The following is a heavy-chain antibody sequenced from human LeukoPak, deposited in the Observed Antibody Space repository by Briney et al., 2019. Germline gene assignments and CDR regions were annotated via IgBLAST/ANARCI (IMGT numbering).Heavy chain of an antibody. CDR1: GFTFSSYG. J-gene: IGHJ5*02. CDR3: AKDHIAVADTLGWFDP. V-gene: IGHV3-30*18. CDR2: ISNDESNK. D-gene: IGHD6-19*01. Sequence: GGSLRLSCAASGFTFSSYGIHWVRQAPGKGLEWVAFISNDESNKYYEDSVKGRFTISRDNSKNMLYLQMNSLRTEDTAVYYCAKDHIAVADTLGWFDPWGQGTLVTISS.